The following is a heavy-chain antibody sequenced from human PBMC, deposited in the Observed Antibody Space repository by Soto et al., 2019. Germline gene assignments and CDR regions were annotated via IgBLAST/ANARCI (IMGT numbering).Heavy chain of an antibody. CDR2: IYSGGST. Sequence: GVSLRLSFAASGFTVSSNNMSWVRQAPGEGLEWVSVIYSGGSTYYADSVKGRFTISRDNCKNTLYLQMNSLRAEDTAVYYCARDGPQWFGEPNYGMDVWGQGTTVTVSS. J-gene: IGHJ6*02. CDR1: GFTVSSNN. CDR3: ARDGPQWFGEPNYGMDV. D-gene: IGHD3-10*01. V-gene: IGHV3-53*01.